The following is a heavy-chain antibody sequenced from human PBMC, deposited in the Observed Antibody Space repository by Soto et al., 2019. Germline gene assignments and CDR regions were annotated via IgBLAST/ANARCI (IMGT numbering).Heavy chain of an antibody. J-gene: IGHJ6*02. V-gene: IGHV4-30-4*01. CDR1: GGSISSGDYY. D-gene: IGHD2-2*01. CDR3: ARGGYCSSTSCYPYYYGMDV. Sequence: PSETLSLTCTVSGGSISSGDYYWSWIRQPPGKGLEWIGYIYYSGSTYYNPSLKSRVTISVDTSKNQFSLKLSSVTAADTAVYYCARGGYCSSTSCYPYYYGMDVWGQGTTVTVS. CDR2: IYYSGST.